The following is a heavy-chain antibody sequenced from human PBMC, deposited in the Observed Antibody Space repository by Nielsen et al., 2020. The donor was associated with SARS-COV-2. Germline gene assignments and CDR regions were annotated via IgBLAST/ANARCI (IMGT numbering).Heavy chain of an antibody. CDR1: GGSISSGGYY. Sequence: SETLSLTCTVSGGSISSGGYYWTWIRQHPGKGLECIGYIYYSGSTYYNPSLKSRVTISVDTSKNQFSLKLSSVTAADTAVYYCARLWFGELNPGEDWGMDVWGQGTTVTVSS. CDR2: IYYSGST. D-gene: IGHD3-10*01. V-gene: IGHV4-31*03. J-gene: IGHJ6*02. CDR3: ARLWFGELNPGEDWGMDV.